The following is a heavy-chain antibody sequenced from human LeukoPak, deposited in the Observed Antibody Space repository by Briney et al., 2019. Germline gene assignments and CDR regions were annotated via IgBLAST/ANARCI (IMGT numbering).Heavy chain of an antibody. V-gene: IGHV1-18*01. CDR3: ARSYPYSSGWYGGGYYFDY. D-gene: IGHD6-19*01. CDR2: ISAYNGNT. CDR1: GYTFTSHG. Sequence: GASVKVSCKGSGYTFTSHGISWVRQAPGQGVDWVGLISAYNGNTNYAQKLQGRVTMTTDTSTSTAYMEVRSLRSDDTAVYYCARSYPYSSGWYGGGYYFDYWGQGTLVTVSS. J-gene: IGHJ4*02.